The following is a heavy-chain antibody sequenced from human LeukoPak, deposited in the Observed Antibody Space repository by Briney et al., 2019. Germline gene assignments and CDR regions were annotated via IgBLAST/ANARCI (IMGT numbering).Heavy chain of an antibody. J-gene: IGHJ4*02. CDR1: GYSFISYW. CDR3: ARRGRGYSYGF. V-gene: IGHV5-51*01. CDR2: IYPGGSDT. D-gene: IGHD5-18*01. Sequence: GESLKISCKGSGYSFISYWIGWVRQMPGKGLGRMGIIYPGGSDTRYSPSYQVQVTISADKSISTAYLQWSSLKASDTAMYYCARRGRGYSYGFWGQGTLVTVSS.